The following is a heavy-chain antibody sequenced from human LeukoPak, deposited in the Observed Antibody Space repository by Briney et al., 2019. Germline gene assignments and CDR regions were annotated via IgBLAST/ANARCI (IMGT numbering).Heavy chain of an antibody. Sequence: EASVKVSCKASGYTFTSYGISWVRQAPGQGLEWMGGIIPIFGTANYAQKFQGRVTITTDESTSTAYMELSSLRSEDTAVYYCARVSRTGTTVWFDYWGQGTLVTVSS. CDR1: GYTFTSYG. V-gene: IGHV1-69*05. J-gene: IGHJ4*02. D-gene: IGHD1-1*01. CDR3: ARVSRTGTTVWFDY. CDR2: IIPIFGTA.